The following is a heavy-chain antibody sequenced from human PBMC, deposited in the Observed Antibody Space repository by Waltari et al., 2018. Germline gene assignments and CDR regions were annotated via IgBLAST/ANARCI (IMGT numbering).Heavy chain of an antibody. CDR2: ISSSSSYI. V-gene: IGHV3-21*01. J-gene: IGHJ4*02. Sequence: EVQLVESGGGLVKPGGSLRLSCAASGFTFSSDSMNWVRQAPGKGLEWVSSISSSSSYIYYADSVKGRFTISRDNAKNSLYLQMNSLRAEDTAVYYCASGSGWHFDYWGQGTLVTVSS. CDR1: GFTFSSDS. CDR3: ASGSGWHFDY. D-gene: IGHD6-19*01.